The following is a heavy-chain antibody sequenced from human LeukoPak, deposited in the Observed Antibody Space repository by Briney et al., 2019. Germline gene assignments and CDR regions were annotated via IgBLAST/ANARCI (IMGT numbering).Heavy chain of an antibody. CDR2: IYYSGST. D-gene: IGHD2-21*02. V-gene: IGHV4-39*07. Sequence: SETLSLTCTVSGGSISNSRDNWGWLRQPPGKGLEWIGSIYYSGSTYYTPSLKSRVTILVDTSKNQFSLKLSSVTAADTAVYYCARVGYCGGDCPWGQGTLVTVSS. J-gene: IGHJ5*02. CDR3: ARVGYCGGDCP. CDR1: GGSISNSRDN.